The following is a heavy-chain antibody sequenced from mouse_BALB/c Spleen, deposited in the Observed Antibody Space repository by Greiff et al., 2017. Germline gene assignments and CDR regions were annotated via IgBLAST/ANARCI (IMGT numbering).Heavy chain of an antibody. CDR2: IDPANGNT. J-gene: IGHJ2*01. D-gene: IGHD1-1*01. Sequence: VQLQQSGAELVKPGASVKLSCTASGFNIKDTYMHWVKQRPEQGLEWIGRIDPANGNTKYDPKFQGKATITADTSSNTAYLQLSSLTSEDSAVYYCTRWGGSSSDYWGQGTTLTVSS. CDR1: GFNIKDTY. V-gene: IGHV14-3*02. CDR3: TRWGGSSSDY.